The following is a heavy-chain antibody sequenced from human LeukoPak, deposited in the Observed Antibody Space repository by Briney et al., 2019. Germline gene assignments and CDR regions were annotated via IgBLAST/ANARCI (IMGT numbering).Heavy chain of an antibody. V-gene: IGHV4-38-2*02. Sequence: ASETLSLTCTVSGYSISSGYYWGWIRQPPGKGLEWIGSIYYSGSPYYNPSLKSRVTISVDTSHNQFSLKLSSVTAADTAVYYCAREGFREALDDYWGQGTLVTVSS. CDR2: IYYSGSP. CDR3: AREGFREALDDY. J-gene: IGHJ4*02. CDR1: GYSISSGYY. D-gene: IGHD1-1*01.